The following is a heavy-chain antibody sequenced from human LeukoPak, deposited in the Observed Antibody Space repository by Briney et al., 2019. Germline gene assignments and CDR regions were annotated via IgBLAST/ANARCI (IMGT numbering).Heavy chain of an antibody. CDR1: GFTFSHHA. D-gene: IGHD3-3*01. CDR2: LIGSGASA. CDR3: ARDLPGLEWFGD. Sequence: PGGSLRLSCAASGFTFSHHAMSWVRQAPGKGPEWVSSLIGSGASAYYTDSVKGRFTIFRDNSKDTLFLQMNSLRVDDTAVYYCARDLPGLEWFGDWGQGVLVTVSS. V-gene: IGHV3-23*01. J-gene: IGHJ4*02.